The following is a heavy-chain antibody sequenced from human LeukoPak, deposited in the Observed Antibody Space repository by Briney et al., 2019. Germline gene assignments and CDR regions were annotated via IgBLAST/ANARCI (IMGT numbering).Heavy chain of an antibody. J-gene: IGHJ4*02. D-gene: IGHD3-9*01. CDR2: TNPNHGDT. Sequence: ASVKVSCKASGYTFTGYYMHWVRQAPGQGLEWMGWTNPNHGDTNYAQKFQDRVSMTRDTSISTAYMHLSRLRSDDTAVYYCARSPHILTGENFDYWGQGTLLTVSS. CDR1: GYTFTGYY. V-gene: IGHV1-2*02. CDR3: ARSPHILTGENFDY.